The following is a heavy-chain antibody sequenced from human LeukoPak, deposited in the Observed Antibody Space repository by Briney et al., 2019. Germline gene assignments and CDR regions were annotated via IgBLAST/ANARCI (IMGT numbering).Heavy chain of an antibody. D-gene: IGHD5-12*01. CDR3: ARSTVATIRGGYSSGPYYYYMDV. CDR2: MDYSGNP. CDR1: SGSIIGSSHY. V-gene: IGHV4-39*01. J-gene: IGHJ6*03. Sequence: PSETLSLTCSVSSGSIIGSSHYWGWIRQSPGKGLEWIGSMDYSGNPYYNPSLKSRVIISVDTSENQFSLKLRSVTAADTAVYYCARSTVATIRGGYSSGPYYYYMDVWGKGTTVTVSS.